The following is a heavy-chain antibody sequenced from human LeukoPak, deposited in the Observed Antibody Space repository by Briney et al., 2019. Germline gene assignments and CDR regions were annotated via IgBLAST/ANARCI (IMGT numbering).Heavy chain of an antibody. CDR1: GYTFTSYG. CDR2: ISAYNGNT. Sequence: GAPVKVSCKASGYTFTSYGISWVRQAPGQGLEWMGWISAYNGNTNYAQKLQGRVTMTTDTSTSTAYMELRSLRSDDTAVYYCARDLLVGSGWAYDAFDIWGQGTMVTVSS. J-gene: IGHJ3*02. D-gene: IGHD6-19*01. V-gene: IGHV1-18*04. CDR3: ARDLLVGSGWAYDAFDI.